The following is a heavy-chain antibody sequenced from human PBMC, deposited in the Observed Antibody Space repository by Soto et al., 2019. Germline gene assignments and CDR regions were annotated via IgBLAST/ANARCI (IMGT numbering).Heavy chain of an antibody. CDR1: GFTFSSYA. CDR2: ISGSGGST. D-gene: IGHD5-18*01. Sequence: GGSLRLSCAASGFTFSSYAMSWVRQAPGKGLEWVSAISGSGGSTYYADSVKGRFTISRDNSKNTLYLQMKSLRAEDTAVYYCAKDAQQLDTAMVTGIEEWGPDDRYYFDYWGQGTLVTVSS. V-gene: IGHV3-23*01. CDR3: AKDAQQLDTAMVTGIEEWGPDDRYYFDY. J-gene: IGHJ4*02.